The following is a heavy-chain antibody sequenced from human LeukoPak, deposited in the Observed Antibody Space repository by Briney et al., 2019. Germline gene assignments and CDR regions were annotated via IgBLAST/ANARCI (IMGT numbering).Heavy chain of an antibody. J-gene: IGHJ6*02. V-gene: IGHV4-61*01. CDR3: ARRNLYYYYGMDV. CDR1: GDSCNNDNYY. CDR2: IYYSGST. D-gene: IGHD2/OR15-2a*01. Sequence: PSETLSLTCHVSGDSCNNDNYYLGWVRESPGAGLEWIGYIYYSGSTNYNPSLKSRVTISVDTSKNQFSLKLSSVTAADTAVYYCARRNLYYYYGMDVWGQGTTVTVSS.